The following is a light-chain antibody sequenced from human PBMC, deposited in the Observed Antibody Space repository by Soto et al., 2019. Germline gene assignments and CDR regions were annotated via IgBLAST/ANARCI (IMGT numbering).Light chain of an antibody. CDR1: SSDVGGYNY. CDR3: SSYTNSSTLV. J-gene: IGLJ2*01. Sequence: QSALTQPASVSGSPGQSITISCTGTSSDVGGYNYVSWYQQHPGKAPKLMIYDVSNRPSGVSNRFSGSKAGNTAYLTISGLQAEDEAAYYCSSYTNSSTLVFGGGTKLTVL. CDR2: DVS. V-gene: IGLV2-14*01.